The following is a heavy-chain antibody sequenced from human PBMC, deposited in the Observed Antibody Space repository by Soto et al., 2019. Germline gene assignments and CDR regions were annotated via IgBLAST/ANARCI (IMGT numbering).Heavy chain of an antibody. CDR2: IIPIFGTA. CDR3: ARSLIGWGFDP. CDR1: GCTFSSYA. Sequence: ASVKVSCKASGCTFSSYAISCVRQAPGQGLEWMGGIIPIFGTANYAQKFQGRVTITADESTSTAYMELSSLRSEDTAVYYCARSLIGWGFDPWGQGTLVTVSS. D-gene: IGHD2-8*01. V-gene: IGHV1-69*13. J-gene: IGHJ5*02.